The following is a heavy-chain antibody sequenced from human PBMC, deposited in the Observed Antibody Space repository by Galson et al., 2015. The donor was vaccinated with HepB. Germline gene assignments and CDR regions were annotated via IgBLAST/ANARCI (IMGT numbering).Heavy chain of an antibody. CDR2: IKSKTDGGTT. D-gene: IGHD6-19*01. CDR1: GFTFSNAW. Sequence: SLRLSCAASGFTFSNAWMSWVRQAPGKGLEWVGRIKSKTDGGTTDYAAPVKGRFTISRDDSKNTLYLQMNSLKTEDTAVYYCTTDWRRSGWYVVDYWGQGTLVTVSS. CDR3: TTDWRRSGWYVVDY. J-gene: IGHJ4*02. V-gene: IGHV3-15*01.